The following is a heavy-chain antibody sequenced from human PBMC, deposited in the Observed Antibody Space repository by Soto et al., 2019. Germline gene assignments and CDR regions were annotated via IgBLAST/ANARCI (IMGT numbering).Heavy chain of an antibody. Sequence: LSLTCAVYGGSFSGYYWSWIRQPPGKGLEWIGEINHSGSTNYNPSLKSRVTISVDTSKNQFSLKLSSVTAADTAVYYCARGGWPTGSFDIWGQGTMVTVSS. CDR2: INHSGST. V-gene: IGHV4-34*01. CDR3: ARGGWPTGSFDI. CDR1: GGSFSGYY. J-gene: IGHJ3*02. D-gene: IGHD6-19*01.